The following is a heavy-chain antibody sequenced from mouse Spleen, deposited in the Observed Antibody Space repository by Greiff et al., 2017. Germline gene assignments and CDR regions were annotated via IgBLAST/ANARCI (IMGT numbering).Heavy chain of an antibody. J-gene: IGHJ3*01. CDR1: GYSITSGYY. V-gene: IGHV3-6*01. CDR2: ISYDGSN. D-gene: IGHD4-1*01. Sequence: EVKLMESGPGLVKPSQSLSLTCSVTGYSITSGYYWNWIRQFPGNKLEWMGYISYDGSNNYNPSLKNRISITRDTSKNQFFLKLNSVTTEDTATYYCARGLGRGFAYWGQGTLVTVSA. CDR3: ARGLGRGFAY.